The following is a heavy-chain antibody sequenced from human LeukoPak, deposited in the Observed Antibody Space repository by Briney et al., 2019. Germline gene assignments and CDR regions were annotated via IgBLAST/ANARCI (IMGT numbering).Heavy chain of an antibody. CDR2: INSDGSST. Sequence: GGSLRLSCAASGFTFSSYAMSWVRQAPGKGLVWVSRINSDGSSTSYADSVKGRFTISRDNAKNTLYLQMNSLRAEDTAVYYCARGHYYDSSGYLGYWGQGTLVTVSS. CDR1: GFTFSSYA. J-gene: IGHJ4*02. V-gene: IGHV3-74*01. D-gene: IGHD3-22*01. CDR3: ARGHYYDSSGYLGY.